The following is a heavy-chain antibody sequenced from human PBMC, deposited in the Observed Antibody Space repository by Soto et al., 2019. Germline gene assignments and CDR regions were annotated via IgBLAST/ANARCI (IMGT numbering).Heavy chain of an antibody. CDR1: GGSISSGGYY. V-gene: IGHV4-31*03. J-gene: IGHJ4*02. Sequence: SETLSLTCTVSGGSISSGGYYWSWIRQHPGKGLEWIGYIYYSGSTYYNPSLKSRVTISVDTSKNQFSLKLSSVTAADTAVYYCARRRRAAGHFDYWGQGTLVTVSS. CDR2: IYYSGST. D-gene: IGHD6-13*01. CDR3: ARRRRAAGHFDY.